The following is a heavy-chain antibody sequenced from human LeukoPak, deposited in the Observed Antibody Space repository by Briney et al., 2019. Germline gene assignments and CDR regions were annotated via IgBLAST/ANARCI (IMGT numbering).Heavy chain of an antibody. V-gene: IGHV1-18*01. CDR3: ARGGKYYDSSGYYYVGYFDY. J-gene: IGHJ4*02. Sequence: ASVKVSCKASGYTFTSYGISWVRQAPGQGLEWMGWISAYNGNTNYAQKLQGRVTMTTDTSTSTAYMELRSLRSDDTAVYYCARGGKYYDSSGYYYVGYFDYWGQGTLVTVSS. CDR2: ISAYNGNT. CDR1: GYTFTSYG. D-gene: IGHD3-22*01.